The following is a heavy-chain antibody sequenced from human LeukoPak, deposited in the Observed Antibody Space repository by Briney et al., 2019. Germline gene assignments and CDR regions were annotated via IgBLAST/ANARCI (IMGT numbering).Heavy chain of an antibody. CDR2: IDSAGTI. D-gene: IGHD3-3*01. V-gene: IGHV3-48*01. CDR3: AREDYDFWSGYRIKTLAY. CDR1: GFAFGSYS. Sequence: GGSLRLSCAASGFAFGSYSMNWVRQAPGKGLEWVSHIDSAGTINYADSVKGRFTISRDNAKNSLSLQMNSLRAEDTAVYYCAREDYDFWSGYRIKTLAYWGQGTLVTVSS. J-gene: IGHJ4*02.